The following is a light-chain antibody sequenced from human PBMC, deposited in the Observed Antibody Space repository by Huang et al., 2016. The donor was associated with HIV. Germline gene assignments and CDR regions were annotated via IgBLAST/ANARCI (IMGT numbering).Light chain of an antibody. CDR1: QRINNN. CDR3: QQYDNGPPA. Sequence: EIVLTQSPATLSVSPGERVTLSGRASQRINNNLDWYQQRPGQAPKLLIFAASTRANGVPARFSGSGSGTEFTLTISSLQSDDFAVYYCQQYDNGPPAFGGGAKVET. CDR2: AAS. V-gene: IGKV3-15*01. J-gene: IGKJ4*01.